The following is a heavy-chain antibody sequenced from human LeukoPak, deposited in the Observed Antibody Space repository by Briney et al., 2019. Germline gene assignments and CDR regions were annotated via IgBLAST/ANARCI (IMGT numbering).Heavy chain of an antibody. CDR1: GFTFDDYA. CDR3: AKGGSYGGNNPIDY. CDR2: ISWNSGSI. Sequence: QPGRSLRLSCAASGFTFDDYAMHWVRQAPGKGLEWVSGISWNSGSIGYADSVKGRFTISRDNAKNSLYLQMNSLRAEDTALYYCAKGGSYGGNNPIDYWGQGTLVTVSS. V-gene: IGHV3-9*01. D-gene: IGHD4-23*01. J-gene: IGHJ4*02.